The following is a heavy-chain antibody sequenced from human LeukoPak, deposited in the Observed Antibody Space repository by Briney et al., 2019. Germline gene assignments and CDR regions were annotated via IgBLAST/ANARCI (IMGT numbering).Heavy chain of an antibody. V-gene: IGHV1-8*01. Sequence: ASVKVSCKASGYTFTSYDINWVRQATGQGLEWMGWMSPNSGNTGYAQKFQGRVTMTRDTSTSTVYMELSSLRSEDTAVYYCARGYCSGGSCYPIDYWGQGTLVTVSS. CDR1: GYTFTSYD. CDR2: MSPNSGNT. D-gene: IGHD2-15*01. CDR3: ARGYCSGGSCYPIDY. J-gene: IGHJ4*02.